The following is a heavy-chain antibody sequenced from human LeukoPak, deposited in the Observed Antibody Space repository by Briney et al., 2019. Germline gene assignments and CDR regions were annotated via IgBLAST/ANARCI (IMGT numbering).Heavy chain of an antibody. CDR2: INPNSGGT. D-gene: IGHD3-10*01. Sequence: ASVKVSCKASGGTFSSYAISWVRQAPGQGLEWMGWINPNSGGTNYAQKFQGRVTMTRDTSISTAYMELSRLRSDDTAVYYCARDEVDGSGSYLADNWFDPWGQGTLVTVSS. CDR3: ARDEVDGSGSYLADNWFDP. J-gene: IGHJ5*02. CDR1: GGTFSSYA. V-gene: IGHV1-2*02.